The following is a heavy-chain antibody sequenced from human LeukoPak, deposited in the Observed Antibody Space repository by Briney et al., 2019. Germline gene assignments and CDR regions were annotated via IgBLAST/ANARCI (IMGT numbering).Heavy chain of an antibody. J-gene: IGHJ4*02. CDR3: ARGYGSGWSASDY. D-gene: IGHD6-19*01. CDR1: GFTFSTYY. Sequence: GGSLRLSCAASGFTFSTYYINWVRQAPGKGLEWVASISTSSSYIYYADSLKGRFTLSRDNAKNSLYLQMNSLRAEDTAVYYCARGYGSGWSASDYWGQGALVTVSS. CDR2: ISTSSSYI. V-gene: IGHV3-21*01.